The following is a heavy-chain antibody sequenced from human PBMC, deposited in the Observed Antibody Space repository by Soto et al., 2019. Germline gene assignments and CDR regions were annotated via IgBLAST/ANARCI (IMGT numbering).Heavy chain of an antibody. V-gene: IGHV3-23*01. D-gene: IGHD5-18*01. Sequence: EVQLLESGGGLVQPGGSLRLSCAASGFTFSSYAMSWVRQAPGKGLEWVSAISGSGGSTYYADSVKGRFTISRDNSKNTLYLQMNSLRAEDTVVYYCAKWVTNTLGYFDYWGQGTLVTVSS. CDR2: ISGSGGST. J-gene: IGHJ4*02. CDR3: AKWVTNTLGYFDY. CDR1: GFTFSSYA.